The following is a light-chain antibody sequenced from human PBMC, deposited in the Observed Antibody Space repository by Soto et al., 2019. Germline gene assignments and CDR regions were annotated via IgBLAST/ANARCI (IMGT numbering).Light chain of an antibody. CDR2: GAS. CDR1: QSVSSYY. V-gene: IGKV3-20*01. J-gene: IGKJ3*01. Sequence: EIVLTQSPGTLSLSPGERATLSCRASQSVSSYYLAWYQQKPGQAPRLLIYGASTRATGIPARFSGSGSGTDFTLTISRLEPEDFAVYYCHQYGSSPLTFGPGTKVDIK. CDR3: HQYGSSPLT.